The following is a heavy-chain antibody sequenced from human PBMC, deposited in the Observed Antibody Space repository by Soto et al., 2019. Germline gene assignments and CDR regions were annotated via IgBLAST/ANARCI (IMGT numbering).Heavy chain of an antibody. Sequence: GGSLRLSCAASGFTFSSYWMSWVRQAPGKGLEWVANIKQDGSEKYYVDSVKGRFTISRDNAKNSLYLQMNSLRAEDTAVYYCARDFGSGWYGSAFDIWGQGTMVTVSS. V-gene: IGHV3-7*01. CDR1: GFTFSSYW. D-gene: IGHD6-19*01. CDR3: ARDFGSGWYGSAFDI. CDR2: IKQDGSEK. J-gene: IGHJ3*02.